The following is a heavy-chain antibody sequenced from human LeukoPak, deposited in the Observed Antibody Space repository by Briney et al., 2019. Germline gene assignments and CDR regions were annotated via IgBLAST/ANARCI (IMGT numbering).Heavy chain of an antibody. CDR3: AREGDYDFWSGPSLRGSFDY. V-gene: IGHV4-39*07. D-gene: IGHD3-3*01. CDR2: IYSSGST. J-gene: IGHJ4*02. Sequence: NPSETLSLTCTVSGGSISSSSYYWGWIRQPPGKGLEWIGRIYSSGSTNYNPSLKSRVTISLDTSKNQFSLKLSSVTAADTAVYYCAREGDYDFWSGPSLRGSFDYWGQGTLVTVSS. CDR1: GGSISSSSYY.